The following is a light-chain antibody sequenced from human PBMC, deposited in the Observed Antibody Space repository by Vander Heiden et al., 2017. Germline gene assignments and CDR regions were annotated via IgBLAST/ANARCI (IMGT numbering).Light chain of an antibody. J-gene: IGKJ2*01. CDR3: QQYKSYPYT. Sequence: DIQMTQSPSHLSASVGDRVHIPCRASQSNSSWLAWDQQKPGKAPNLRIYKASSLESGVPTRFSGSGSGTEFTLTISSLQPDDVATDYCQQYKSYPYTFGQGTKLEIK. CDR2: KAS. CDR1: QSNSSW. V-gene: IGKV1-5*03.